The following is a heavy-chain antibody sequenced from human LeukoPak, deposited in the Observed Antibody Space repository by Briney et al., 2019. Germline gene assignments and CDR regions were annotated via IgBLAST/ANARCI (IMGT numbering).Heavy chain of an antibody. CDR3: ARPGYCSRTSCYRPGFWFDP. V-gene: IGHV4-38-2*02. CDR2: IYHSETT. Sequence: SETLSLTCSVSGYSISSGYYWGWVRQPPGKGLQWIGSIYHSETTYYNPSLKSRVTISVDTSKNQFSLKLTSVTAADTAVYYCARPGYCSRTSCYRPGFWFDPWGQGTLVTVSS. D-gene: IGHD2-2*01. CDR1: GYSISSGYY. J-gene: IGHJ5*02.